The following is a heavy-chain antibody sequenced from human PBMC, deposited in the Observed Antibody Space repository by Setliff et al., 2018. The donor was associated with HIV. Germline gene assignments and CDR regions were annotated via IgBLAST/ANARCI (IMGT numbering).Heavy chain of an antibody. D-gene: IGHD3-22*01. CDR1: GYTLSELS. CDR2: FDPEDVET. J-gene: IGHJ1*01. CDR3: ATVRRYYYDSSGQEYFQH. V-gene: IGHV1-24*01. Sequence: AASVKVSCKVSGYTLSELSMHWVRQAPGKGLEWMGGFDPEDVETVYAQKFQGRVTMTEDTSTDTAYMELSSLRSEDTAVYYCATVRRYYYDSSGQEYFQHWGQGTLVTVS.